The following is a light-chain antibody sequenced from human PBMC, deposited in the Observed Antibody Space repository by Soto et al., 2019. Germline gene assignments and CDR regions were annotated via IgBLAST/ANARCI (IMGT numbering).Light chain of an antibody. CDR3: QQGNTFPLT. Sequence: DIQMTQSPSSVSASEGDRVTITCRASQGINNWLAWYQQKPGKAPKLLIYAASSLQSGVPSRFSGSGSGTDFTLTTSSLQPEDFATYYCQQGNTFPLTFGGGTKVEIK. V-gene: IGKV1-12*01. CDR2: AAS. CDR1: QGINNW. J-gene: IGKJ4*01.